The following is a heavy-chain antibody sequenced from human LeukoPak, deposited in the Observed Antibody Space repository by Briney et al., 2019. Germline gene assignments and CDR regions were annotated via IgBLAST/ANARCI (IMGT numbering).Heavy chain of an antibody. CDR1: GGSISSYY. CDR2: IYYSGST. Sequence: SETLSLTCTVSGGSISSYYWSWIRQPTGKGLEWIGYIYYSGSTNYNPSLKSRVTISVDTSKNQFSLKLSSVTAADTAVYYCARGKRAGPQLMDYWGQGTLVTVSS. D-gene: IGHD2-8*01. CDR3: ARGKRAGPQLMDY. J-gene: IGHJ4*02. V-gene: IGHV4-59*01.